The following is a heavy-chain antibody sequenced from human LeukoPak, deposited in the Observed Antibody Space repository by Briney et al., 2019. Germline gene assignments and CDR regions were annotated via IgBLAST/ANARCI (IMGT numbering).Heavy chain of an antibody. CDR3: TKPPRAAVTTVY. V-gene: IGHV3-33*06. D-gene: IGHD4-17*01. CDR2: IWYDGSPK. Sequence: GGSLRLSCAASGFTFSNYAMHWVRQAPGKGLEWVAVIWYDGSPKYYPDSVKGRFTISRDNSKNTLSLQMNSLRAEDTAVYYCTKPPRAAVTTVYWGQGTLVTVSS. J-gene: IGHJ4*02. CDR1: GFTFSNYA.